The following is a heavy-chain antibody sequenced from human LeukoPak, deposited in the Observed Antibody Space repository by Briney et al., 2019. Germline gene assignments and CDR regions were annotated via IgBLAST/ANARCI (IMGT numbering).Heavy chain of an antibody. Sequence: PGGSLRLSCAGSGFTFSNYSMNWVRQAPGKGLEWVSTITSTARHIHYADSLKGRFTISRDNAKNSLYLQMNSLRAEDTAIYYCVRDRGTYRPIDYWGQGTLVTVSS. V-gene: IGHV3-21*04. CDR2: ITSTARHI. J-gene: IGHJ4*02. D-gene: IGHD1-26*01. CDR3: VRDRGTYRPIDY. CDR1: GFTFSNYS.